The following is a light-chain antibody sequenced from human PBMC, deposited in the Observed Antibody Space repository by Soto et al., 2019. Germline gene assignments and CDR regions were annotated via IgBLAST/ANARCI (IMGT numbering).Light chain of an antibody. J-gene: IGKJ2*01. Sequence: EVVLTQSPATLAVSPGESATLSCRASQSVSGYITWYQQTPGQAPRLLIYDASSKATGIPARFSGSGSGTDFTLTISNLEPEDLAVYYCQQRSDWPYTFGQGTKLEIK. CDR3: QQRSDWPYT. V-gene: IGKV3-11*01. CDR2: DAS. CDR1: QSVSGY.